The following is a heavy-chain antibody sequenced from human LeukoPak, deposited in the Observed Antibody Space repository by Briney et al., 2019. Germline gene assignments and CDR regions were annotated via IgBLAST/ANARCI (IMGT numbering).Heavy chain of an antibody. CDR2: IIPIFGTA. CDR1: GGTFSSCA. D-gene: IGHD6-13*01. V-gene: IGHV1-69*13. Sequence: SVKVSCKASGGTFSSCASSWVRQAPGQGLEWMGGIIPIFGTANYAQKFQGRVTITADESTSTAYMELSSLRSEDTAVYYCARVQQLTNYYYYYMDVWGKGTTVTVSS. J-gene: IGHJ6*03. CDR3: ARVQQLTNYYYYYMDV.